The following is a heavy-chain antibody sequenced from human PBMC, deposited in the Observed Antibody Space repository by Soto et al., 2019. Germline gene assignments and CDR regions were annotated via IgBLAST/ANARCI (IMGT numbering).Heavy chain of an antibody. J-gene: IGHJ4*02. CDR3: ARDLAARGQFEFDY. CDR2: IYYSGST. Sequence: SETLSLTCTVSGGSISSGGYYWSWIRQHPGKGLEWIGYIYYSGSTYYNPSLKSRVTISVDTSKNQFSLKLSSVTAADTAVYYCARDLAARGQFEFDYWGQGTLVTVSS. CDR1: GGSISSGGYY. D-gene: IGHD6-6*01. V-gene: IGHV4-31*03.